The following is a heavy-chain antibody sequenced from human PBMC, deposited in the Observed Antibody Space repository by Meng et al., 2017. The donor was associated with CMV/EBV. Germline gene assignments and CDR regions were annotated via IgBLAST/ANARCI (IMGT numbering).Heavy chain of an antibody. CDR1: GFTFSSYA. CDR2: ISSSSSYI. Sequence: GESLKISCAASGFTFSSYAMSWVRQAPGKGLEWVSSISSSSSYIYYADSVKGRFTISRDNSKNTLYLQMNSLRAEDTAVYYCAGEGYYYRPGWFDPWGQGTLVTVSS. J-gene: IGHJ5*02. D-gene: IGHD3-10*01. CDR3: AGEGYYYRPGWFDP. V-gene: IGHV3-23*01.